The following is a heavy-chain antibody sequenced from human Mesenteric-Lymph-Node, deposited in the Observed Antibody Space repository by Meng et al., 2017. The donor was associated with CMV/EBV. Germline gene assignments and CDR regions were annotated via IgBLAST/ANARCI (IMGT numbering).Heavy chain of an antibody. V-gene: IGHV3-74*01. CDR3: ARSVARYNWFDP. Sequence: CAASGVTISSQWMHWVRHAPGKGLVWVSRINSDGSSTTYADFVKGRFTISRDNARDTVYLQMNSLRAEDTAVYYCARSVARYNWFDPWGQGTLVTVSS. CDR2: INSDGSST. D-gene: IGHD2-21*01. CDR1: GVTISSQW. J-gene: IGHJ5*02.